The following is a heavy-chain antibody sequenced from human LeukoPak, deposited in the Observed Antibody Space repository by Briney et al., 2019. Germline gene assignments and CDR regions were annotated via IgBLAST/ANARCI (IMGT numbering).Heavy chain of an antibody. CDR3: ARDPGIAAAAPNY. V-gene: IGHV3-33*01. CDR1: GFTFSSYG. CDR2: IWYDGSNK. Sequence: GGSLRLSCAASGFTFSSYGMHWVRQAPGKGLEWVAVIWYDGSNKYYADSVKGRFTISRDNSKNTLYLQMNSLRAEDTAVYYCARDPGIAAAAPNYWGQGTLVTVSS. D-gene: IGHD6-13*01. J-gene: IGHJ4*02.